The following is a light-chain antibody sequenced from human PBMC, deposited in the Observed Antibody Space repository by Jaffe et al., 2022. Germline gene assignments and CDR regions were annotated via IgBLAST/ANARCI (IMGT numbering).Light chain of an antibody. J-gene: IGKJ2*01. Sequence: DIQMTQSPPSLSASVGDRVTITCRASQSIRSNLNWYQQKPGKAPKLLIYDVSSLQSGVPSRFSGSGSGTDFSLTISSVQPEDFATYYCQQSFTTPYIFGLGTKLDIK. CDR3: QQSFTTPYI. CDR2: DVS. V-gene: IGKV1-39*01. CDR1: QSIRSN.